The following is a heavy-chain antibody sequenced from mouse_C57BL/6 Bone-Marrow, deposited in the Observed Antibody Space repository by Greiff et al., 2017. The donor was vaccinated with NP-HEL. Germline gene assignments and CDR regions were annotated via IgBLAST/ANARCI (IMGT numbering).Heavy chain of an antibody. CDR2: ISSGSSTI. Sequence: EVQVVESGGGLVKPGGSLKLSCAASGFTFSDYGMHWVRQAPEKGLEWVAYISSGSSTIYYADTVKGRFTISRDNAKNTLFLQMTSLRSEDTAMYYCAREHDYDREYYAMDYWGQGTSVTVSS. J-gene: IGHJ4*01. CDR3: AREHDYDREYYAMDY. V-gene: IGHV5-17*01. D-gene: IGHD2-4*01. CDR1: GFTFSDYG.